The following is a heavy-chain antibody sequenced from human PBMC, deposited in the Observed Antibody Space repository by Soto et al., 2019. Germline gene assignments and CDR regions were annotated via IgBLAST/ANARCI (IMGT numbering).Heavy chain of an antibody. CDR1: GYTFTTYD. V-gene: IGHV1-8*01. D-gene: IGHD2-2*01. CDR3: ARGWEVPAATFGS. CDR2: MTPHIGKT. J-gene: IGHJ5*01. Sequence: QVQLVQSGSEVKNPGTSVKVSCKASGYTFTTYDINWGRQAPGQGLEWMGWMTPHIGKTGYATKFQGRVTMTRDTSITTAYMELSSLRSEDTAVYFCARGWEVPAATFGSWGHGTLVTVSS.